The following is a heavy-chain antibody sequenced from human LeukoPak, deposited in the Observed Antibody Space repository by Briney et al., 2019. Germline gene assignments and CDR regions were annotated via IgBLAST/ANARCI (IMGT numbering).Heavy chain of an antibody. Sequence: GGSLTLSCAASGFNFHDYGMTWVRQAPGEGLEWVSGISWNGGSTTYVDSVKGRFTISRDNANNSLYLQMNSLRGEDTALYYCARGSGSHSTYFDFWGQGTLVTVSS. V-gene: IGHV3-20*04. CDR3: ARGSGSHSTYFDF. CDR2: ISWNGGST. D-gene: IGHD1-26*01. CDR1: GFNFHDYG. J-gene: IGHJ4*02.